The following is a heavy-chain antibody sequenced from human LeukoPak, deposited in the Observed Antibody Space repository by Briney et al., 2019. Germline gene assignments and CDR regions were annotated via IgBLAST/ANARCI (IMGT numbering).Heavy chain of an antibody. Sequence: SQTLSLTCTVSGGSISSGGYYWSWIRQHPGKGLEWIGYIYYSGNTYYNPSLKSRVTISVDTSKNQFSLKLSSATAADTAVYYCARRYDFWSGPLFDYWGQGTLVTVSS. CDR1: GGSISSGGYY. J-gene: IGHJ4*02. CDR2: IYYSGNT. V-gene: IGHV4-31*03. CDR3: ARRYDFWSGPLFDY. D-gene: IGHD3-3*01.